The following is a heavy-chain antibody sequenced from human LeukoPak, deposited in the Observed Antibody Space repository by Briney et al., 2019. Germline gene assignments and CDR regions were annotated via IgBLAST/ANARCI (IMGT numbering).Heavy chain of an antibody. J-gene: IGHJ3*02. CDR3: ARGLYSGSYYSYAFDI. CDR1: GGSISSYY. D-gene: IGHD3-10*01. CDR2: IYTSGST. Sequence: PSETLSLTCTVSGGSISSYYWSWIRQPPGKGLEWIGRIYTSGSTNYNPSLKSRVTMSVDTSKNQFSLKLSSVTAADTAVYYCARGLYSGSYYSYAFDIWGQGTMVTVSS. V-gene: IGHV4-4*07.